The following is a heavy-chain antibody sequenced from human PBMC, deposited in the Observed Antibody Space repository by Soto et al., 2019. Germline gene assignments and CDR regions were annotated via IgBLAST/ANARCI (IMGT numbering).Heavy chain of an antibody. CDR2: ISYDGSNK. Sequence: QVQLVESGGGVVQPGRSLRLSCAASGFTFSSYGMHWVRQAPGKGLEWVAVISYDGSNKYYADSVKGRFTISRDNSKNTLYLQMNSLIAEDTAVYYCAKELASYCSSTSCSYYYYYGMDVWGQGSTVTVSS. D-gene: IGHD2-2*01. J-gene: IGHJ6*02. CDR3: AKELASYCSSTSCSYYYYYGMDV. V-gene: IGHV3-30*18. CDR1: GFTFSSYG.